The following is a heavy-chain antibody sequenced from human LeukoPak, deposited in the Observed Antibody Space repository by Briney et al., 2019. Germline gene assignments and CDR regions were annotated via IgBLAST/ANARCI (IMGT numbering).Heavy chain of an antibody. V-gene: IGHV1-18*01. CDR3: ARVGFYYDSSGYYPRDAFDI. CDR1: GYTFTSYG. D-gene: IGHD3-22*01. J-gene: IGHJ3*02. CDR2: ISAYNGNT. Sequence: ASVKVSCTASGYTFTSYGISWVRQAPGQGLEWMGWISAYNGNTNYAQKLQGRVTMTTDTPTSTAYMELRSLRSDDTAVYYCARVGFYYDSSGYYPRDAFDIWGQGTMVTVSS.